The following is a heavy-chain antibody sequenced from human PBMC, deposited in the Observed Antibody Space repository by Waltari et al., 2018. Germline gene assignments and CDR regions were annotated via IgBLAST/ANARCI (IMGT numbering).Heavy chain of an antibody. CDR1: GFTFSSYA. D-gene: IGHD5-12*01. Sequence: QVQLVESGGGVVQPGRSLRLSCAASGFTFSSYAMHWVRQAPGKGLEWVAVISYDGSNKYYADSVKGRFTISRDNSKNTLYLQMNSLRAEDTAVYYCARASEMATPGGDYWGQGTLVTVSS. CDR3: ARASEMATPGGDY. V-gene: IGHV3-30-3*01. CDR2: ISYDGSNK. J-gene: IGHJ4*02.